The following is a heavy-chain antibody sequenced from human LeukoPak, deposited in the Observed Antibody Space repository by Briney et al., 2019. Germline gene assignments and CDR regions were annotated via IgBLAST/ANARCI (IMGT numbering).Heavy chain of an antibody. D-gene: IGHD6-13*01. Sequence: ASVKVSCKVSGYTLTELSMHWVRQAPGKGLEWMGGFDPEDGETIYAQKFQGRVTMTEDTSTDTAYMELSSLRSEDTAVYYCATDIRRRSSSWYVSATFDYWGQGTLVTVSS. V-gene: IGHV1-24*01. CDR2: FDPEDGET. CDR1: GYTLTELS. J-gene: IGHJ4*02. CDR3: ATDIRRRSSSWYVSATFDY.